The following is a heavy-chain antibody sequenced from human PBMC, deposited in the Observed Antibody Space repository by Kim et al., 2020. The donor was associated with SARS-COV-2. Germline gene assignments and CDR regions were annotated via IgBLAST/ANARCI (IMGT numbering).Heavy chain of an antibody. V-gene: IGHV4-34*01. D-gene: IGHD3-22*01. CDR3: ARGFRGTMIVVVIRFRQNWFDP. Sequence: GEINHSGSTTYNPTLKSRVPISVDASKTQFSLKLSSVTAADTAVYYCARGFRGTMIVVVIRFRQNWFDPWGQGTLVTVSS. J-gene: IGHJ5*02. CDR2: INHSGST.